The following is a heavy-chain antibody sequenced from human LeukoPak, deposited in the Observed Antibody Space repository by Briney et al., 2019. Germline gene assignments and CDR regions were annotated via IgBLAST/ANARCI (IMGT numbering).Heavy chain of an antibody. CDR3: ARWGSSWYTAFDI. CDR1: GGSVSSWY. Sequence: SETLSLTCTVSGGSVSSWYWSWIRQPPGKGLEWIGYISYSGSTNYNPSLKSRVTISVDTSKNRFSLKLSSVTAADTAVYYCARWGSSWYTAFDIWGQGTMVTVSS. V-gene: IGHV4-59*02. J-gene: IGHJ3*02. D-gene: IGHD6-13*01. CDR2: ISYSGST.